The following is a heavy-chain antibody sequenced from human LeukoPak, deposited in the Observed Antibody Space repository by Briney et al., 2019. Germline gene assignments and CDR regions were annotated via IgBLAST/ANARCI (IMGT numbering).Heavy chain of an antibody. D-gene: IGHD6-19*01. CDR2: ISYDGSNK. CDR3: AKAGGYSSGWYKMGAFDI. Sequence: GGSLRLSRAASGFTFSSYGMHWVRQAPGKGLEWVAVISYDGSNKYYADSVKGRFTISRDNSKNTLYLQMNSLRAEDTAVYYCAKAGGYSSGWYKMGAFDIWGQGTMVTVSS. J-gene: IGHJ3*02. CDR1: GFTFSSYG. V-gene: IGHV3-30*18.